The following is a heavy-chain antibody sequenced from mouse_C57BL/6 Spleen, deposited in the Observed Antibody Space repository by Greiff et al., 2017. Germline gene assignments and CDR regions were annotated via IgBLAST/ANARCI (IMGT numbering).Heavy chain of an antibody. CDR1: GYTFTSYG. Sequence: VKLMESGAELARPGASVKLSCKASGYTFTSYGISWVKQRTGQGLEWIGEIYPRSGNTYYNEKFKGKATLTADKSSSTAYMELRSLTSEDSAVYFCARHTVVEGYYAMDYWGQGTSVTVSS. V-gene: IGHV1-81*01. D-gene: IGHD1-1*01. CDR2: IYPRSGNT. CDR3: ARHTVVEGYYAMDY. J-gene: IGHJ4*01.